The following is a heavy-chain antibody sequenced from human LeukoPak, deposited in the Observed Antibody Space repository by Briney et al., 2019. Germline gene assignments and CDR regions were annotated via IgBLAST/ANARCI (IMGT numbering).Heavy chain of an antibody. CDR2: ITSSSSYI. CDR3: AREHSATYFDY. D-gene: IGHD1-26*01. V-gene: IGHV3-21*01. CDR1: GFTFSSYS. Sequence: GGSLRLSCAASGFTFSSYSMTWVRQAPGKGLEWVSSITSSSSYIYYADSVKGRFTISGDNAKNSLYLQMNSLRAEDTAVYYCAREHSATYFDYWGQGTLVTVSS. J-gene: IGHJ4*02.